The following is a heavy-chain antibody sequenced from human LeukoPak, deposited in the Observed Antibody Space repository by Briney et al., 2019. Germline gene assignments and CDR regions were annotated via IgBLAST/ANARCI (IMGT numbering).Heavy chain of an antibody. CDR3: ARETPYYSIQDY. V-gene: IGHV4-4*07. CDR2: IYTSGST. D-gene: IGHD3-10*01. Sequence: SGTLSLTCTVSGGSISSYYWSWIRQPAGKGLEWIGRIYTSGSTNYNPSLKSRVTMSVDTSKNQFSLNLSSVTAADTAVYYCARETPYYSIQDYWGQGTLVTVSS. J-gene: IGHJ4*02. CDR1: GGSISSYY.